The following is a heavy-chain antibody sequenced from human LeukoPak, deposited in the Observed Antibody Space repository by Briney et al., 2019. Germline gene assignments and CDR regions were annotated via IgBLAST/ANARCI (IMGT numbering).Heavy chain of an antibody. CDR2: IYNSGST. J-gene: IGHJ4*02. V-gene: IGHV4-59*01. CDR3: ARDRELGC. CDR1: GGSISVYY. D-gene: IGHD3-10*01. Sequence: TSETLSLTCTVSGGSISVYYWSWIRQPPGKGLEWIGYIYNSGSTNYNPSLKGRLTISVDTSKNQFSLKLSSVTAADTAVYYCARDRELGCWGQGTLVTVSS.